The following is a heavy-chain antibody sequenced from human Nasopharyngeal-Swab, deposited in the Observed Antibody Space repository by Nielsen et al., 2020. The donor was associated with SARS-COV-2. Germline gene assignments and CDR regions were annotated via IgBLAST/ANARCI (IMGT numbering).Heavy chain of an antibody. CDR3: VRGDRRDY. Sequence: GESLKISCAASGFTFSSYWMSWVRQAPGKGLEWVSSISGSGSSRYYAASLKGRFTISRDNAQNSLFLQINSLTAEDTAFYFCVRGDRRDYWGLGTLVTVSS. CDR2: ISGSGSSR. J-gene: IGHJ4*02. CDR1: GFTFSSYW. V-gene: IGHV3-21*01.